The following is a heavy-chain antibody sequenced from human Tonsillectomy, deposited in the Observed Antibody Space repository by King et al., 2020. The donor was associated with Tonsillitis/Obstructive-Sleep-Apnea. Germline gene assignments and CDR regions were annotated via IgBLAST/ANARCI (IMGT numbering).Heavy chain of an antibody. CDR1: GGSFSGYY. D-gene: IGHD2-2*02. J-gene: IGHJ6*03. CDR2: INHSGST. Sequence: VQLQQWGAGLLKPSETLSLTCAVYGGSFSGYYWSWIRQPPGKGLEWIGEINHSGSTNYNPSLKSRVTISVDTSKNQFSLKLSSVTAADTAVYYCAGGVPAAIPDYYYYYMDVWGKGTTVTVSS. V-gene: IGHV4-34*01. CDR3: AGGVPAAIPDYYYYYMDV.